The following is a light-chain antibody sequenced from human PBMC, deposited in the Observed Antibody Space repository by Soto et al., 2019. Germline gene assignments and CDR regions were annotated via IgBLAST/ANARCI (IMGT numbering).Light chain of an antibody. CDR1: SSDVGTYNL. CDR2: DAT. J-gene: IGLJ2*01. CDR3: CSYAGSATPVV. V-gene: IGLV2-23*01. Sequence: QSAPTQPASVSGSPGQSITISCTGTSSDVGTYNLVSWYQQHPGKAPKLMIYDATKRPSGVSNRFSGSKSGNTASLTISGLQAEDEADYYCCSYAGSATPVVFGGGTKLTVL.